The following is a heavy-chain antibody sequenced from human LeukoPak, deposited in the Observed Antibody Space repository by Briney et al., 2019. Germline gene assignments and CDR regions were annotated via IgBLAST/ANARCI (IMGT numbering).Heavy chain of an antibody. Sequence: GGSLRLSCAASGFTVSSSYMSWVRQAPGKGLEWVSLIYSGGTTYYADSVKGRFTISRDDSKNTLYLQMNRLRAEDTAVYYCARRGDGGRSFDFWGQGTLVTVSS. CDR2: IYSGGTT. J-gene: IGHJ4*02. CDR3: ARRGDGGRSFDF. V-gene: IGHV3-53*01. D-gene: IGHD4-23*01. CDR1: GFTVSSSY.